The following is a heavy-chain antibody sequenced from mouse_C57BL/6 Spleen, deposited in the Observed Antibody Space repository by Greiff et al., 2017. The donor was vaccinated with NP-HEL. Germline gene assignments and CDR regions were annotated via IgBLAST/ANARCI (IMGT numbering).Heavy chain of an antibody. Sequence: QVQLQQSGAELVRPGASVKLSCKASGYTFTDYYINWVKQRPGQGLEWIARIYPGSGNTYYNEKFKGKATLTAEKSSSTAYMQLSSLTSEDSAVYFCARSDTTVVGDYYYAMDYWGQGTSVTVSS. V-gene: IGHV1-76*01. CDR3: ARSDTTVVGDYYYAMDY. CDR1: GYTFTDYY. D-gene: IGHD1-1*01. J-gene: IGHJ4*01. CDR2: IYPGSGNT.